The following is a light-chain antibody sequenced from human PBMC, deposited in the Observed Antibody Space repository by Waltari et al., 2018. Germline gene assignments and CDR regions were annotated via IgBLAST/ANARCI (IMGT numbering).Light chain of an antibody. CDR2: DVT. CDR3: SSYTSDTTLI. V-gene: IGLV2-14*01. CDR1: SGDVGRYNY. J-gene: IGLJ2*01. Sequence: QSALTQPASVSGSPGQSFTITCTGTSGDVGRYNYVSWFQQHPGKAPKLMIYDVTKRPSGISDRFSGSKSGNTASLTISGLQADDEADYYCSSYTSDTTLIFGGGTELTVL.